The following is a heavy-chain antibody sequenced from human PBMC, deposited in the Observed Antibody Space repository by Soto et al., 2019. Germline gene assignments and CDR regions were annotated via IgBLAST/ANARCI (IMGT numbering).Heavy chain of an antibody. Sequence: GGSLRLSCAASGFTFSSYAMSWVRQAPGKGLEWVSAISGSGGSTYYADSVKGRFTISRDNSKNTLYLQMNSLRAEDTAVYYCAKDLFTPLITIFGVDTTPDWGQGTLVTVSS. CDR1: GFTFSSYA. V-gene: IGHV3-23*01. D-gene: IGHD3-3*01. CDR2: ISGSGGST. J-gene: IGHJ4*02. CDR3: AKDLFTPLITIFGVDTTPD.